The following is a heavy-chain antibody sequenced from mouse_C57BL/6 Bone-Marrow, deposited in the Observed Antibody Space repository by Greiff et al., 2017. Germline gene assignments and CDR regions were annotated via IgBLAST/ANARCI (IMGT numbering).Heavy chain of an antibody. D-gene: IGHD2-4*01. CDR1: GYSFTDYN. V-gene: IGHV1-39*01. CDR3: ARVYDYDYAMDY. CDR2: INPNYGTT. Sequence: VQLQQSGPELVKPGASVKISCKASGYSFTDYNMNWVQQSNGKSLEWIGVINPNYGTTSYNQKFKGKATLTVDQSSSTADMQLNILTSEDSAVYDCARVYDYDYAMDYWGQGTSVTVSS. J-gene: IGHJ4*01.